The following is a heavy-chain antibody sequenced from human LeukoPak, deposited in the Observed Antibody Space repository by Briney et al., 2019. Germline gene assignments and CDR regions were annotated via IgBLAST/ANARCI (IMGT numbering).Heavy chain of an antibody. CDR1: GFTFSRHS. V-gene: IGHV3-21*01. Sequence: PGGSLRLSCAASGFTFSRHSINWVRQARGKGLEWVSSISSSSSYIYYADSVKGRFTIARDNAKNSLYLQMNSRRAEDTAVYYCARDSGNYLDAFDIWGQGTMVTVSS. CDR3: ARDSGNYLDAFDI. J-gene: IGHJ3*02. D-gene: IGHD1-7*01. CDR2: ISSSSSYI.